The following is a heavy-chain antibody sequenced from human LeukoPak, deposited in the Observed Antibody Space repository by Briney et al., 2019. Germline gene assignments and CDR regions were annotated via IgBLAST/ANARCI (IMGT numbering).Heavy chain of an antibody. V-gene: IGHV1-69*04. CDR2: IIPILGIA. Sequence: SVKVSCKASGGTFSSYAISWVRQAPGQGLEWMGRIIPILGIANYAQKFQGRVTVTADRSTSTVYMELSSLRSEDTAVYYCARAGRETDAFDIWGQGTMVTVSS. J-gene: IGHJ3*02. D-gene: IGHD3-10*01. CDR1: GGTFSSYA. CDR3: ARAGRETDAFDI.